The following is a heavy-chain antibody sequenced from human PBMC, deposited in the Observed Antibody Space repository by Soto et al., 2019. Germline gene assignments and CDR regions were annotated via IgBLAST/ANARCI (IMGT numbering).Heavy chain of an antibody. J-gene: IGHJ5*02. Sequence: QLQLQESGPGLVKPSETLSLTCTVSGGSISSSDFYWGWLRQPPGKGLEFIGSRFYSGTTYYHPSLKTAITISVDTSKTQFSLKLISVTAADTSVYYCAVVDSTGGGVDPWGQGALVTVSS. CDR1: GGSISSSDFY. V-gene: IGHV4-39*01. CDR3: AVVDSTGGGVDP. D-gene: IGHD3-22*01. CDR2: RFYSGTT.